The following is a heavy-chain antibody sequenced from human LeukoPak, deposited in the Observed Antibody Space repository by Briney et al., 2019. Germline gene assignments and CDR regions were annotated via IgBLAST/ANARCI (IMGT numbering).Heavy chain of an antibody. CDR3: ARSILIFGVVSGAFDI. J-gene: IGHJ3*02. D-gene: IGHD3-3*01. V-gene: IGHV3-53*01. CDR2: LYSGGNT. Sequence: PGGSLRLSCAASGFSVSNNYMSWVRQAPGKGLEWVAVLYSGGNTYYADSVQGRFTISRDNSKNTVYLQMYSLRGEDRAVYYCARSILIFGVVSGAFDIWGQGTMVTVSS. CDR1: GFSVSNNY.